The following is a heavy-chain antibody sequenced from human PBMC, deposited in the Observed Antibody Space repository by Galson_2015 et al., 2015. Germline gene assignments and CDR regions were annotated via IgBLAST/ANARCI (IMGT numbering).Heavy chain of an antibody. Sequence: SLRLSCAASGFTFSSYAMSWVRQAPGKGLEWVSAVSGSGGSTYYADSVKGRFTISRDNSKNTLYLQMNSLRAEDTAVYYCAKTPWSLIAAAYDAFDIWGQGTMVTVSS. D-gene: IGHD6-13*01. CDR2: VSGSGGST. V-gene: IGHV3-23*01. J-gene: IGHJ3*02. CDR1: GFTFSSYA. CDR3: AKTPWSLIAAAYDAFDI.